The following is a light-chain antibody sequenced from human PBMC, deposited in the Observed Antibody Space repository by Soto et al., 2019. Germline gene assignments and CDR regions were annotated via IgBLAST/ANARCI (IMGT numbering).Light chain of an antibody. J-gene: IGKJ5*01. CDR2: EAT. CDR1: QGLKF. CDR3: QQANSFPIT. V-gene: IGKV1D-12*01. Sequence: RASQGLKFLAWYQQKPGKAPRLLIYEATNLQSGVPPRFSGSGSGTDFTLTISSLQPEDFATYFCQQANSFPITFGQGTRLEIK.